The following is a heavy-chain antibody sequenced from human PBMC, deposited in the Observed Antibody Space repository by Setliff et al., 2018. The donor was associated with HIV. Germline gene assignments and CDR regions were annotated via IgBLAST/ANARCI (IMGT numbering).Heavy chain of an antibody. D-gene: IGHD3-16*01. J-gene: IGHJ4*02. Sequence: SETLSLTCAVSGGSISSYHWMWIRQPPGEGLEWIGYIYTSGGADYDPSLKSRVTISVDTSKNQFSLRLTSVTAADTAVYYCARAVGSLGSSMGIDSWGQGTPVTVSS. CDR3: ARAVGSLGSSMGIDS. V-gene: IGHV4-4*08. CDR1: GGSISSYH. CDR2: IYTSGGA.